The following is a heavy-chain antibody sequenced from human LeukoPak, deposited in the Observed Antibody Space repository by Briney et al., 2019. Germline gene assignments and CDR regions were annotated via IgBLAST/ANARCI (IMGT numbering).Heavy chain of an antibody. CDR2: ISYDGNNK. Sequence: GRSLRLSCAASGFTFRDFDIHWVRQAPGKGLEWVSVISYDGNNKYYADSVKGRFTISRDNSKNTLYLQVNSLRPEDTAVYYCAKDDYGMDVWGQGTTVTVSS. J-gene: IGHJ6*02. V-gene: IGHV3-30*18. CDR1: GFTFRDFD. CDR3: AKDDYGMDV.